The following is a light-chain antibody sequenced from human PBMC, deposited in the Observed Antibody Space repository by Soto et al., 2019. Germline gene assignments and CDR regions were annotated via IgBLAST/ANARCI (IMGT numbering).Light chain of an antibody. Sequence: AIRMTQSPSSISASTRDRVTITCRASESVSNFLAWYQQNPGKAPKLLIYAESTLQSGVPPRFSGSGSGTDFTLTISSLQSEDLPTYYCQQSYSYPTFGQGTRLEIK. V-gene: IGKV1-8*01. CDR2: AES. CDR3: QQSYSYPT. CDR1: ESVSNF. J-gene: IGKJ5*01.